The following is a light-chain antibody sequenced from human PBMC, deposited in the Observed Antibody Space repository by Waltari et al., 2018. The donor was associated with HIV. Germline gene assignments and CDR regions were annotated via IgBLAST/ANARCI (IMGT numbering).Light chain of an antibody. J-gene: IGLJ2*01. CDR2: EVH. V-gene: IGLV2-8*01. Sequence: QSALTQPPSASGSLGQSVTISCTGSSSDVGRSDYVSWYQHNPGNAPQLLIFEVHKRPAGVPARFSGSRSGNTASLTVSGLQAEDEAEYSCSSYAGINPVIFGGGTTLTVL. CDR3: SSYAGINPVI. CDR1: SSDVGRSDY.